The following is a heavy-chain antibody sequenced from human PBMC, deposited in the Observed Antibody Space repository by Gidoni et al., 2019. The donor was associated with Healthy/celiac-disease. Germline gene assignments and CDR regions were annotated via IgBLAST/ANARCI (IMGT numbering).Heavy chain of an antibody. CDR3: AKVGRSIAVAGNFDY. Sequence: EVQLLESGGGLVQPGGSLRLSCAASGFTFSRYARSWVRQAPGKGLEWVAAISCSGGSTYYADSVKGRFTISRDNSKNTLYLQMNSLRAEDTAVYYCAKVGRSIAVAGNFDYWGQGTLVTVSS. CDR1: GFTFSRYA. CDR2: ISCSGGST. J-gene: IGHJ4*02. V-gene: IGHV3-23*01. D-gene: IGHD6-19*01.